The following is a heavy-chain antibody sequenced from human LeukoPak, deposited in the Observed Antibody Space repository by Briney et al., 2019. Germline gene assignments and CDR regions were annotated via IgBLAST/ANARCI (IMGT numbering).Heavy chain of an antibody. CDR2: IYYSGTT. Sequence: SETLSLTCTVSSGSISSGGYYWSWIRQHPGKDLEWIGYIYYSGTTYYNPSLKSRVTISVHTSKNQFSLQLTSVTAADTAVYYCARYCSTATCYDGAFDPWGQGTLVTVSS. V-gene: IGHV4-31*03. CDR3: ARYCSTATCYDGAFDP. J-gene: IGHJ5*02. D-gene: IGHD2-2*01. CDR1: SGSISSGGYY.